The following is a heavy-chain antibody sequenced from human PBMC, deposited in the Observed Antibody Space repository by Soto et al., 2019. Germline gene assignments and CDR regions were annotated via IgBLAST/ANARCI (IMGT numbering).Heavy chain of an antibody. D-gene: IGHD6-19*01. CDR1: GLTLSRYW. V-gene: IGHV3-74*01. CDR3: AKSGWYYFFDV. Sequence: GGSLRLSCAASGLTLSRYWMHWVRQAPGKGLVWVSRIDTDGSTTSYADSVKGRFTISRDNAKNTLYLQMNSLRAEDTAVYYCAKSGWYYFFDVWGQGTLVTVSS. CDR2: IDTDGSTT. J-gene: IGHJ4*02.